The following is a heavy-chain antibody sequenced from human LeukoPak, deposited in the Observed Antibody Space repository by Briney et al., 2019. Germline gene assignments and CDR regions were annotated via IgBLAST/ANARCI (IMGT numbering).Heavy chain of an antibody. V-gene: IGHV3-53*04. CDR1: GFTVSSNY. D-gene: IGHD1-26*01. CDR2: IYSGGST. J-gene: IGHJ6*02. CDR3: ARDQSRYSLYYYYGMDV. Sequence: QAGGSLRLSCAASGFTVSSNYMSWVRQAPGKGLEWVSVIYSGGSTYYADSVKGRFTISRHNSKNTLYLQMNSLRAEDTAVYYCARDQSRYSLYYYYGMDVWGQGTTVTVSS.